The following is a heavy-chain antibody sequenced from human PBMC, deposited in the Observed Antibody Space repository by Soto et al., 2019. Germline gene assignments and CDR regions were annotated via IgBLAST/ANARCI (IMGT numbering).Heavy chain of an antibody. D-gene: IGHD3-22*01. V-gene: IGHV4-34*01. CDR3: ARAYDSSGPTDY. CDR2: INHSGST. CDR1: GGSFSGYY. J-gene: IGHJ4*02. Sequence: PSETLSLTCAVYGGSFSGYYWSWIRQLPGKGLEWIGEINHSGSTNYNPSLKSRVTISVDTSKNQFSLKLSSVTAADTAVYYCARAYDSSGPTDYWGQGTLVTVSS.